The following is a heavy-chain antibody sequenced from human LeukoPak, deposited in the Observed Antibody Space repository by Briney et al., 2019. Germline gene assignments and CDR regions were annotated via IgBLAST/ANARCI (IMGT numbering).Heavy chain of an antibody. V-gene: IGHV3-23*01. J-gene: IGHJ4*02. CDR2: ISGGGGST. CDR1: GFTFTSYS. D-gene: IGHD6-19*01. CDR3: TTVHSSGWYEFDY. Sequence: GGSLRLSCAASGFTFTSYSMNWVRQAPGKGLEWVSTISGGGGSTYYADSVKGRFTISRDNSKNTLYLQMNSLKTEDTAVYYCTTVHSSGWYEFDYWGQGTLVTVSS.